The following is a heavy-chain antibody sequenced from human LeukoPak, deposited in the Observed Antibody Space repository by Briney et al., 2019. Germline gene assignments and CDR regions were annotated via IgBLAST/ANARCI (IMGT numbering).Heavy chain of an antibody. V-gene: IGHV4-59*08. CDR1: GGSISSYY. J-gene: IGHJ6*02. Sequence: PSETLSLTCTVSGGSISSYYWSWIRQPPGKGLEWIGYIYYSGSTNYNPSLKSRVTISVDTSKNQFSLKLSSVTAADTAVYYCARHEDGEHIVVVTAPYGMDVWGQGTTVTVSS. D-gene: IGHD2-21*02. CDR3: ARHEDGEHIVVVTAPYGMDV. CDR2: IYYSGST.